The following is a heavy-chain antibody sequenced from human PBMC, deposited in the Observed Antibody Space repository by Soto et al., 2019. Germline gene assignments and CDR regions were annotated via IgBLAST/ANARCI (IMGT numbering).Heavy chain of an antibody. V-gene: IGHV2-5*02. CDR3: AHRGKEGDAFDI. CDR2: FYWDDDK. CDR1: GFSLSTSGMG. Sequence: QITLKESGPTLVKPTQTLTLTCTFSGFSLSTSGMGVGWIRQPPEKALEWLGIFYWDDDKRYSPSLKSRLTNTQDTSKNQGVLTMTNMDPVDTATYYCAHRGKEGDAFDIWGQGTMVTVSS. J-gene: IGHJ3*02. D-gene: IGHD6-13*01.